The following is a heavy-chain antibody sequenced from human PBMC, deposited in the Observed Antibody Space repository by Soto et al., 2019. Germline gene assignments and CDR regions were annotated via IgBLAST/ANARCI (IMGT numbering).Heavy chain of an antibody. D-gene: IGHD4-17*01. J-gene: IGHJ4*02. Sequence: QVQLQESGPGLVKPSETLSLTCTVSGGSISSHYWCWIRHSPGKGLEWIGYIYYTGSTNYNPSLKSRVTISLDTSKDQFSLKLSSVTAADTAVYYCARVTVTTGYYFFDYWGQGTLATVSS. CDR3: ARVTVTTGYYFFDY. CDR1: GGSISSHY. V-gene: IGHV4-59*11. CDR2: IYYTGST.